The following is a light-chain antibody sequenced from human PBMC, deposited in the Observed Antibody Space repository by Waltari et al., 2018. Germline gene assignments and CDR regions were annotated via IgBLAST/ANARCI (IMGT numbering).Light chain of an antibody. CDR3: QQRRDWPIT. V-gene: IGKV3-11*01. J-gene: IGKJ5*01. Sequence: EIVLTQSPVTLSFSPGERATLSCRPSQSISTYLAWYQQKPGQAPRLLIYDASNRAAGIPARFSGSGSGTYFTFPISSLEPEDFAVYYCQQRRDWPITFGQGTRLDIK. CDR2: DAS. CDR1: QSISTY.